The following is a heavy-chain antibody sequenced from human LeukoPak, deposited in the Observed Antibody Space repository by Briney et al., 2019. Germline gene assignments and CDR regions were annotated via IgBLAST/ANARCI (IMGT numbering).Heavy chain of an antibody. CDR2: IYYSGST. D-gene: IGHD3-10*01. J-gene: IGHJ5*02. CDR1: GGSISSSSYF. V-gene: IGHV4-39*01. Sequence: SETLSLTCTVSGGSISSSSYFWAWIRQPPGKGLEWIGSIYYSGSTYYNPSLKSRVTISVDTSKSQFSLKLSSVTTADTALYYCARYASGSYYWFDPWGQGTLVTVSS. CDR3: ARYASGSYYWFDP.